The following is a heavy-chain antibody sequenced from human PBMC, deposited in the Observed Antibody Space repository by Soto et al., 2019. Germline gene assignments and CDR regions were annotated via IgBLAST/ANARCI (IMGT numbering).Heavy chain of an antibody. CDR2: INSDGSST. D-gene: IGHD3-22*01. CDR1: GFTFSSYW. V-gene: IGHV3-74*01. Sequence: GGSLRLSCAASGFTFSSYWMHWVRQAPGKGLVWVSRINSDGSSTSYADSVKGRFTISRDNAKNTLYLQMNSLRAEETDVYYCARDAPYYYDSSLYGMDVWGQGTTVTVSS. CDR3: ARDAPYYYDSSLYGMDV. J-gene: IGHJ6*02.